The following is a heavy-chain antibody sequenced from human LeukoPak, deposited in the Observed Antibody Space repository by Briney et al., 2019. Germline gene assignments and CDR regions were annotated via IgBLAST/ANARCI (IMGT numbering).Heavy chain of an antibody. CDR2: IYYSGST. CDR1: GGSFSGYY. J-gene: IGHJ4*02. V-gene: IGHV4-59*01. D-gene: IGHD2-2*01. Sequence: SETLSLTCAVYGGSFSGYYWSWIRQPPGKGLEWIGYIYYSGSTNYNPSLKSRVTISVDTSKNQFSLKLSSVTAADTAVYYCARMDWEVPAATYFDYWGQGTLVTVSS. CDR3: ARMDWEVPAATYFDY.